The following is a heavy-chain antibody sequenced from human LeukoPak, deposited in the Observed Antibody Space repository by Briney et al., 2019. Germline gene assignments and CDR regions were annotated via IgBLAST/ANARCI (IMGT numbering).Heavy chain of an antibody. V-gene: IGHV3-7*01. Sequence: GGSLRLSCAASGFTFSSSWMSWVRQAPGKGLEWVAHIKQDGSDKYYVDSVKGRFTISRDNAKNSLYLQLNGLRVEDTAMYYCARHSSGSYYTYWGQGTLVTVSS. J-gene: IGHJ4*02. CDR2: IKQDGSDK. D-gene: IGHD3-10*01. CDR3: ARHSSGSYYTY. CDR1: GFTFSSSW.